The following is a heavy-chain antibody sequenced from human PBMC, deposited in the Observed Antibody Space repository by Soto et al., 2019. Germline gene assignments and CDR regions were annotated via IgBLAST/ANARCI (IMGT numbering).Heavy chain of an antibody. V-gene: IGHV4-59*01. D-gene: IGHD3-10*01. CDR1: GGSISSYY. CDR2: IYYSGST. Sequence: PSETLSLTCTVSGGSISSYYWSWIRQPPGKGLEWIGYIYYSGSTNYNPSLKSRVTISVDTSKNQFSLKLSSVTAADTAVYYCARDSPPSLWFGEVYYYYYGMDVWGQGTTVTVSS. CDR3: ARDSPPSLWFGEVYYYYYGMDV. J-gene: IGHJ6*02.